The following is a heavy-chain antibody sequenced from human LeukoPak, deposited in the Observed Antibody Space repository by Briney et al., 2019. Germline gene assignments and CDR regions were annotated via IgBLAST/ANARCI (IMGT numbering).Heavy chain of an antibody. V-gene: IGHV4-34*01. CDR1: GGSFSVYY. Sequence: NPSETLSLTCAVYGGSFSVYYWSWIRQPPGKGLEWIGEFNQGGTTSYNPSLKSRVTMSVDTSKNQFSLKLSSVTAADTAVYYCARGQVVATIDYWGQGTLVTVSS. CDR2: FNQGGTT. J-gene: IGHJ4*02. CDR3: ARGQVVATIDY. D-gene: IGHD5-24*01.